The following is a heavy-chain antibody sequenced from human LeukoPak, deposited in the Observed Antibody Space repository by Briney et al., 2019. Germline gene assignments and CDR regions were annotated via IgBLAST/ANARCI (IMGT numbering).Heavy chain of an antibody. D-gene: IGHD1-7*01. CDR1: GGTFSSYA. J-gene: IGHJ5*02. Sequence: SVKVSCKASGGTFSSYAISWGRQAPGQGLEWMGGIIPIFGTANYAQKFQGRVTITTDESTSTAYMELSSLRSEDTAVYYCARDNYAGANWFDPWGQGTLVTVSS. V-gene: IGHV1-69*05. CDR3: ARDNYAGANWFDP. CDR2: IIPIFGTA.